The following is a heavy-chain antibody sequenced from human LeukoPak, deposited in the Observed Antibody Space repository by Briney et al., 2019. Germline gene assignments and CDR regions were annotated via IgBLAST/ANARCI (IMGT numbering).Heavy chain of an antibody. CDR2: IYYSGST. Sequence: PSETLSLTCTVSGGSISSSYWSWIRQPPGKGLEWIGYIYYSGSTNYNPSLKSRVAISVDTSKTQFSLKLSSVTAADTAVYYCARKEMATTPFDYWGQGTLVTVSS. CDR3: ARKEMATTPFDY. CDR1: GGSISSSY. J-gene: IGHJ4*02. D-gene: IGHD5-24*01. V-gene: IGHV4-59*08.